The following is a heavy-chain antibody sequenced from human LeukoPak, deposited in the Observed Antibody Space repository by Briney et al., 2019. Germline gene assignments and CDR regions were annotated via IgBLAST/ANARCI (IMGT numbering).Heavy chain of an antibody. Sequence: PGGSLRLSCAASGFTFSSYSMNWVRQAPGKGLEWVSSISSSSSYIYYADSVKGRFTISRDNAKNSLYLQINSLRAEDTAVYYCARDQVAPTPLGYYYYGMDVWGKGTTVTVSS. CDR2: ISSSSSYI. CDR3: ARDQVAPTPLGYYYYGMDV. D-gene: IGHD2-15*01. V-gene: IGHV3-21*01. J-gene: IGHJ6*04. CDR1: GFTFSSYS.